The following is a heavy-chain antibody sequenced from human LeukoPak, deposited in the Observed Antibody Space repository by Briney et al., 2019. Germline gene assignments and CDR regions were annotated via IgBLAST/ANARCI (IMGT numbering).Heavy chain of an antibody. CDR2: ISAYNGNT. J-gene: IGHJ4*02. CDR3: ARDPDY. V-gene: IGHV1-18*01. Sequence: ASVTVSCKASGYSFSNYGISWVRQVPGQGLEWMGWISAYNGNTNYAQKFQGRVTMTTDTSTSTAHMELRSLRSDDTAVYFCARDPDYWSQGTLVTVSS. CDR1: GYSFSNYG.